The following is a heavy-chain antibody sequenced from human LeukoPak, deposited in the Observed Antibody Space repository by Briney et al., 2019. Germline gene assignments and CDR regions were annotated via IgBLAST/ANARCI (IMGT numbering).Heavy chain of an antibody. CDR3: ARVPGYSSGWKRGFDAFDI. D-gene: IGHD6-19*01. CDR2: IWYDGSNK. V-gene: IGHV3-33*08. Sequence: GGSLRLSCAASGFTFSSYWMSWMRQAPGNGLEWVAVIWYDGSNKDYADSVKGRFTISRDNSKNTLYLQMNSLRAEDTAVYYCARVPGYSSGWKRGFDAFDIWGQGTMVTVSS. CDR1: GFTFSSYW. J-gene: IGHJ3*02.